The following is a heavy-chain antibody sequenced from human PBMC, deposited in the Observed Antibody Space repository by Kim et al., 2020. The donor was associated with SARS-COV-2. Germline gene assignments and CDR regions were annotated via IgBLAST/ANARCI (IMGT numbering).Heavy chain of an antibody. CDR1: GFTFSSYW. Sequence: GGSLRLSCAASGFTFSSYWMSWVRQAPGKGLEWVANIKQDGSEKYYVDSVKGRFTISRDNAKNSLYLQMNSLRAEDTAVYYCARDSDSYIQLWLLSQFDYWGQGTLVTVSS. J-gene: IGHJ4*02. D-gene: IGHD5-18*01. CDR2: IKQDGSEK. V-gene: IGHV3-7*01. CDR3: ARDSDSYIQLWLLSQFDY.